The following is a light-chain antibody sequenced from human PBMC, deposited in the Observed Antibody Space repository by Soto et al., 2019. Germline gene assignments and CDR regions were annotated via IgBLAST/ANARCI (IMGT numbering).Light chain of an antibody. CDR2: DVS. Sequence: EIVLTQSPATLSLSPGERATLSCRASQSVSSFVAWYQQRPGQPPRLLIYDVSKRATGSPTRFSGSGSGTDFNLTISSLEPEDFAVYYCQQRSNWPLTFGGGTKVEIK. J-gene: IGKJ4*01. CDR1: QSVSSF. CDR3: QQRSNWPLT. V-gene: IGKV3-11*01.